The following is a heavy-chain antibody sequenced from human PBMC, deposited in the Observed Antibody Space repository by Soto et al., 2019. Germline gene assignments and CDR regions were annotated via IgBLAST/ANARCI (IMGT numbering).Heavy chain of an antibody. V-gene: IGHV1-46*01. CDR3: ARGGRRFLEWSIYYYCYGMDV. D-gene: IGHD3-3*01. CDR2: INPSGGST. J-gene: IGHJ6*02. Sequence: ASVKVSCKASGYTFTSYYMHWVRQAPGQGLEWMGIINPSGGSTSYAQKFQGRVTMTRDTSTSTVYMELSSLRSEDTAVYYCARGGRRFLEWSIYYYCYGMDVWGQGTTVTVSS. CDR1: GYTFTSYY.